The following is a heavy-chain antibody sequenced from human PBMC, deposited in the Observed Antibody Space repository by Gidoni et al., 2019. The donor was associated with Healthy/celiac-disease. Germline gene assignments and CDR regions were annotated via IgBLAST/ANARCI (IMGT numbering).Heavy chain of an antibody. CDR1: GGSFSGYY. CDR2: INHSGST. Sequence: QVQLQQWGAGLLKPSETLSLTCAVYGGSFSGYYWSWIRQPPGKGLEWIGEINHSGSTNYNPSLKSRVTISVDTSKNQFSLKLSSVTAADTAVYYCARGAPMVRGVICPFGYWGQGTLVTVSS. V-gene: IGHV4-34*01. D-gene: IGHD3-10*01. J-gene: IGHJ4*02. CDR3: ARGAPMVRGVICPFGY.